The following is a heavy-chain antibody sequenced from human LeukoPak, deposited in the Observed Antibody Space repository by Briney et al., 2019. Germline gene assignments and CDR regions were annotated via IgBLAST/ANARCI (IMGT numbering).Heavy chain of an antibody. CDR2: ISGSGGST. CDR3: AKAGYSYVPGYNYFDY. Sequence: PGRSLRLSCAASGFTFSSYAMHWVRQAPGKGLEWVSAISGSGGSTYYADSVKGRFTISRDNSKNTLYLQMNSLRAEDTAVYYCAKAGYSYVPGYNYFDYWGQGTLVTVSS. V-gene: IGHV3-23*01. D-gene: IGHD5-18*01. CDR1: GFTFSSYA. J-gene: IGHJ4*02.